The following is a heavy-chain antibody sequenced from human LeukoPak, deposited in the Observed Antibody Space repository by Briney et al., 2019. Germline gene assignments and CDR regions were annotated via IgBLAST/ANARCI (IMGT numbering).Heavy chain of an antibody. CDR1: GGTFSDCG. CDR3: ARGAFTPVITFGPFYFES. CDR2: IIPLFGTT. J-gene: IGHJ4*02. D-gene: IGHD3-16*01. V-gene: IGHV1-69*06. Sequence: SVKVSCKMFGGTFSDCGITWLRQAPGQGLEWVGRIIPLFGTTQSAQRFQDRVTLSADKSTNTAYMELTSLRSDDTAVYYRARGAFTPVITFGPFYFESWGQGTLITVSS.